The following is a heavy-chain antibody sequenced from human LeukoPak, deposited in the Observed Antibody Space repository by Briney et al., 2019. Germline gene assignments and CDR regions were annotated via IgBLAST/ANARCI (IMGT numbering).Heavy chain of an antibody. V-gene: IGHV1-2*02. J-gene: IGHJ5*02. CDR2: INPKSGAT. CDR1: GYVFINYY. CDR3: ARSVTYNWFDP. D-gene: IGHD2-21*02. Sequence: GASVKVSCKTSGYVFINYYIHWVRLAPAQGLQWMGWINPKSGATNYAQSFQGRVALTTDTSISTAYMELSSLRPDDTAIYFCARSVTYNWFDPWGQGTRVTVSS.